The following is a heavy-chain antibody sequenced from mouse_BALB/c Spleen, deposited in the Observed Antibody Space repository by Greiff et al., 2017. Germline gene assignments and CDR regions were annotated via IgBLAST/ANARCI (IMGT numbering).Heavy chain of an antibody. CDR2: IDPANGNT. Sequence: VQLQQSGAELVKPGASVKLSCTASGFNIKDTYMHWVKQRPEQGLEWIGRIDPANGNTKYDPKFQGKATITADTSSNTAYLQLSSLTSEDTAVYYCARELWLRRGAMDYWGQGTSVAVSS. D-gene: IGHD2-2*01. J-gene: IGHJ4*01. V-gene: IGHV14-3*02. CDR3: ARELWLRRGAMDY. CDR1: GFNIKDTY.